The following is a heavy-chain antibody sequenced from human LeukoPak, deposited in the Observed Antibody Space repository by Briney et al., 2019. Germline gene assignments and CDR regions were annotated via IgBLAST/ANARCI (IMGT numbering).Heavy chain of an antibody. CDR3: ARGVREKNRGFLLYYYYYYMDV. V-gene: IGHV4-59*10. D-gene: IGHD3-10*01. CDR2: IYTSGST. J-gene: IGHJ6*03. CDR1: GGSFSGYY. Sequence: PSETLSLTCAVYGGSFSGYYWSWIRQPAGKGLEWIGRIYTSGSTNYNPSLQSRVTISVDTSKNQFSLKLSSVTAADTAVYYCARGVREKNRGFLLYYYYYYMDVWGKGTTVAISS.